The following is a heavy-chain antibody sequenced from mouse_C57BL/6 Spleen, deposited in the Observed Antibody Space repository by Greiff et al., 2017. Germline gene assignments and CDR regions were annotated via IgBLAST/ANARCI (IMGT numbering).Heavy chain of an antibody. D-gene: IGHD3-2*02. J-gene: IGHJ2*01. CDR1: VFNIKDDY. CDR3: TTGSSGYDY. CDR2: IDPENGDT. Sequence: EVQLQQSGAELVRPGASVKLSCTASVFNIKDDYMHWVKQRPEQGLAWIGWIDPENGDTESASKFQGKATITADTSSNTAYRQLSSLTSEDTGVYYCTTGSSGYDYWGQGTTRTVSS. V-gene: IGHV14-4*01.